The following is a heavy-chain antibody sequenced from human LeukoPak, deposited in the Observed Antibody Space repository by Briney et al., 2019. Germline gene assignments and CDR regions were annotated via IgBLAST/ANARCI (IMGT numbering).Heavy chain of an antibody. Sequence: GGSLRLSCAVSGFTVSSYSMNWVHQAPGKGLEWVSAISGSGGSTYYADSVKGRFTISRDNSKNTLYLQMNSLRAEDTAVYYCAKDPYSSSCFDYWGQGTLVTVSS. J-gene: IGHJ4*02. CDR1: GFTVSSYS. CDR3: AKDPYSSSCFDY. CDR2: ISGSGGST. D-gene: IGHD6-13*01. V-gene: IGHV3-23*01.